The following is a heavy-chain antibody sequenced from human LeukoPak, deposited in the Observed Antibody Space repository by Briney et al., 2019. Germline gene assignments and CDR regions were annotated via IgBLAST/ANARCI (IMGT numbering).Heavy chain of an antibody. CDR1: GGSISSYY. CDR2: ISYSGST. CDR3: ARDYGGGWYQIDY. V-gene: IGHV4-59*12. J-gene: IGHJ4*02. Sequence: PSETLSLTCTVSGGSISSYYWSWIRQPPGKGLEWIGYISYSGSTNYNPSLKSLLTISLDTSKRQFSLNLNSVTVADTALYYCARDYGGGWYQIDYWGQGTLVTVSS. D-gene: IGHD6-13*01.